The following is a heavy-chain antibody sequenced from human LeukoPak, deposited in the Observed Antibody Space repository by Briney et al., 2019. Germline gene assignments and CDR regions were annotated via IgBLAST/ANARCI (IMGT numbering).Heavy chain of an antibody. J-gene: IGHJ6*02. CDR3: AKSQNYDFWSGSSRYYYGMDV. D-gene: IGHD3-3*01. CDR2: ISDNGGAT. Sequence: GGSLRLSCAASGFTFSSFDMSWVRQAPGKGLEWVSSISDNGGATYYASSVKGRFTISRDNSKNTLYLQMNSLRAEDTAVYYCAKSQNYDFWSGSSRYYYGMDVWGQGTTVTVSS. CDR1: GFTFSSFD. V-gene: IGHV3-23*01.